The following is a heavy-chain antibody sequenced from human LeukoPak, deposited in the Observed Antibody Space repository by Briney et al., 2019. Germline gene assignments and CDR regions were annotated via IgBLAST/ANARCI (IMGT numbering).Heavy chain of an antibody. D-gene: IGHD6-13*01. J-gene: IGHJ4*02. Sequence: GRSLRLSCAASGFTFSDYAMHWVRQAPGKGLEWVAVTSYDGRYKYYGDSVKGRFTISRDNSKNTLYLQMNSLRAEDTAVYYCARGGSYTSSPTLDYWGQGALVTVSS. CDR3: ARGGSYTSSPTLDY. CDR1: GFTFSDYA. CDR2: TSYDGRYK. V-gene: IGHV3-30*04.